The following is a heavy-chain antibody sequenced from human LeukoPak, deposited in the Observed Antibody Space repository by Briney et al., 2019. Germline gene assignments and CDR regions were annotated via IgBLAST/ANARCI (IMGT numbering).Heavy chain of an antibody. CDR1: GYTFTSYG. J-gene: IGHJ4*02. D-gene: IGHD2-2*01. CDR2: ISAYNGNT. CDR3: ARVAGDCSSTSCYLAPSLDFDY. V-gene: IGHV1-18*01. Sequence: ASVKVSCKASGYTFTSYGISWVRQAPGQGLEWMGWISAYNGNTNYAQKLQGRVTMTTDTSTSTAYMELRSLRSDDTAVYYCARVAGDCSSTSCYLAPSLDFDYWGQGILVTVSS.